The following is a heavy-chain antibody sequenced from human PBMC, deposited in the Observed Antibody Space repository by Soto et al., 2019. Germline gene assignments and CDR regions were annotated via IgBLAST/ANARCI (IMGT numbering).Heavy chain of an antibody. CDR1: ENTFSTYL. J-gene: IGHJ5*02. CDR2: HNGYNGQT. Sequence: SVKVSCKASENTFSTYLVHWVRQVHGQGLEWMGWHNGYNGQTEYSQKFQGRVTITRDTSAKTAYLELRSLTSEDTAVYYCAGPHDRAGLGTWGQGTLVTVSS. D-gene: IGHD1-1*01. CDR3: AGPHDRAGLGT. V-gene: IGHV1-3*01.